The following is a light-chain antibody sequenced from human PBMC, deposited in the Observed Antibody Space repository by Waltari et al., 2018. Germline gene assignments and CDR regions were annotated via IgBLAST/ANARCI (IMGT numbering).Light chain of an antibody. CDR2: GAS. CDR3: QQYNNWPPLT. Sequence: EIVKTQSPATLSVSPGERATLSCRASQSVSSNLAWYQQKPGQAPRLLIYGASPRATGIPARFSGSGSGTEFTLTISSMQSEDFAVYYCQQYNNWPPLTFGGGTKVEIK. V-gene: IGKV3-15*01. J-gene: IGKJ4*01. CDR1: QSVSSN.